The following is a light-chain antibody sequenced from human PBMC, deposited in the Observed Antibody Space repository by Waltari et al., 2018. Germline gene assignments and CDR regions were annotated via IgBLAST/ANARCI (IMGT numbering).Light chain of an antibody. CDR3: QQSYIIPLT. CDR1: QSINRF. J-gene: IGKJ4*01. Sequence: DIQMTQSPSSLSASVGDRVIITCRASQSINRFLNWYQQKAGIAPKLLIYAASSLQSGVPSRFSGGGSGTDFTLTISSLQPEDFATYYCQQSYIIPLTFGGGTKVEIK. V-gene: IGKV1-39*01. CDR2: AAS.